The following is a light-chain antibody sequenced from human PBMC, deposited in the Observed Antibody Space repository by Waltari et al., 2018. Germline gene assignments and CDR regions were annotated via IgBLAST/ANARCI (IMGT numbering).Light chain of an antibody. Sequence: SSELTQDPGVSVAWGQTVRITCQGDNLRLYYAGWCRQKPGQAPVLLIYGKNNRPSGIPDRFSASSSGETSSLTITGAQAEDEADYYCTSRDINGNVLFGGGTKLTVL. J-gene: IGLJ3*02. CDR2: GKN. V-gene: IGLV3-19*01. CDR3: TSRDINGNVL. CDR1: NLRLYY.